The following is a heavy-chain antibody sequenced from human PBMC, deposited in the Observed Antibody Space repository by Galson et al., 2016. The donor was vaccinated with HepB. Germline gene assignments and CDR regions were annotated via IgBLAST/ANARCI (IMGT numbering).Heavy chain of an antibody. Sequence: SLRLSCAASGFTFRNFAMSWVRQAPGKGLEWVSAISLNSRRTFYADSVKGRFTISRDDSKNTVCLQMNSLRAEDTAIYYCAKESPYSASRSYYFDSWGQGTLVTVSS. CDR2: ISLNSRRT. V-gene: IGHV3-23*01. CDR3: AKESPYSASRSYYFDS. D-gene: IGHD3-10*01. J-gene: IGHJ4*02. CDR1: GFTFRNFA.